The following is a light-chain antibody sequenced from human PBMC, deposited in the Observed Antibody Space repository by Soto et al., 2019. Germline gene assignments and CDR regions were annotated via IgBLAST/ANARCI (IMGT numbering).Light chain of an antibody. V-gene: IGLV2-18*02. CDR2: EVS. CDR3: SSYTSSSTYV. J-gene: IGLJ1*01. Sequence: QSALTQPPSVSGSPGQSVTISCTGTSSDVGNYNRVSWYQQPPGTAPKVIIYEVSNRPSGVPDRFSGSKSGNTASLTISGLQAEDEDDYYCSSYTSSSTYVFGTGTKLTVL. CDR1: SSDVGNYNR.